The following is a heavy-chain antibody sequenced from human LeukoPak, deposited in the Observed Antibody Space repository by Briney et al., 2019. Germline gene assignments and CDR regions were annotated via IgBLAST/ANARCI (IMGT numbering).Heavy chain of an antibody. CDR2: ISSSSSYI. CDR3: ARVSALEGPWDY. CDR1: GFTFSSYS. J-gene: IGHJ4*02. V-gene: IGHV3-21*01. Sequence: GESLRLSCAASGFTFSSYSMNWIRQPPGKGLEWVSSISSSSSYIYYAASLKSRVTISGDNSKNSVYLQMSSLRAEDTAVYYCARVSALEGPWDYWGQGTMVTVSS.